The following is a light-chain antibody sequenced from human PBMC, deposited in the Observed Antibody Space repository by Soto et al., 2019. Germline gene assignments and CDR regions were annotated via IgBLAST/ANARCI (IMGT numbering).Light chain of an antibody. Sequence: DIPMTQSPSSLSASVGDRVAITCRASQSISSYLNWYQQKPGKAPKVLIYAASNLQSGVPSRFSGSGSGTDFTLTISSLQPEDFATYYCQQIYSTPITFGQGTRLEIK. CDR2: AAS. CDR1: QSISSY. V-gene: IGKV1-39*01. J-gene: IGKJ5*01. CDR3: QQIYSTPIT.